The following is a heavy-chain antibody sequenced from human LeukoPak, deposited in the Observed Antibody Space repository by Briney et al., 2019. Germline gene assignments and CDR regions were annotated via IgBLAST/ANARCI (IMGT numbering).Heavy chain of an antibody. J-gene: IGHJ4*02. Sequence: ASVKVSCKASGYTFTSYGISWVRQAPGQGLEWMGWISVYNGNTNYAQKLQGRVTMTTDTSTSTVYMEVRSLRSDDTAVYYCARGKGNYGDPASFDYWGQGTLVTVSS. CDR3: ARGKGNYGDPASFDY. D-gene: IGHD4-17*01. CDR2: ISVYNGNT. V-gene: IGHV1-18*01. CDR1: GYTFTSYG.